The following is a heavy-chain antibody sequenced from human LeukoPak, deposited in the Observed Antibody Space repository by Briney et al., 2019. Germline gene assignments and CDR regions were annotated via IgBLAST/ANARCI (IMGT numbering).Heavy chain of an antibody. D-gene: IGHD3-22*01. CDR1: GFTFSSYG. J-gene: IGHJ3*02. CDR3: ARQYYYDSSGYHDAFDI. Sequence: PGGSLRLSCAASGFTFSSYGMHWVRQAPGKGLEWVAVIWYDGSNKYYADSVKGRFTISRDNSKNTLYLQMNSLRAEDTAVYYCARQYYYDSSGYHDAFDIWGQGTMVTVSS. V-gene: IGHV3-33*01. CDR2: IWYDGSNK.